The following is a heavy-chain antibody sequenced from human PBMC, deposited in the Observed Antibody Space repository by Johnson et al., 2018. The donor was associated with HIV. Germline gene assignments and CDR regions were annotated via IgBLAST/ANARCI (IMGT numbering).Heavy chain of an antibody. CDR2: ISHDGSNK. Sequence: QVQLVESGGGLVQPGGSLRLSCAASGFTFTIYALYWVRQAPGKGLEWVTVISHDGSNKYYADSVKGRFTISRDNSKNTLYLQMNSLRAEDTAVYYCARWVTTPTRRAFDIWGQGTMVTVSS. V-gene: IGHV3-30-3*01. J-gene: IGHJ3*02. CDR1: GFTFTIYA. CDR3: ARWVTTPTRRAFDI. D-gene: IGHD1-1*01.